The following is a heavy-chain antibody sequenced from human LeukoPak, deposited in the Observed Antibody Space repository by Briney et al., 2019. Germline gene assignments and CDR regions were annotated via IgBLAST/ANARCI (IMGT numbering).Heavy chain of an antibody. CDR3: ARQRGGSWVNDY. V-gene: IGHV4-39*01. CDR1: DASISSSYFY. D-gene: IGHD1-26*01. CDR2: VFHSGST. Sequence: SETLSLTCTVSDASISSSYFYWSWIRQPPGKGLERIGNVFHSGSTHYSPSLKSRVTISVDTSRKQFSLRLSAATAADTAVYYCARQRGGSWVNDYWGQGTLVTVSS. J-gene: IGHJ4*02.